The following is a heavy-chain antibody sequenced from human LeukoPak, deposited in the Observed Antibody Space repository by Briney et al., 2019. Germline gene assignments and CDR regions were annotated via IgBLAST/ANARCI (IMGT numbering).Heavy chain of an antibody. V-gene: IGHV1-18*01. D-gene: IGHD5-18*01. Sequence: ASVKVSCKASGYTFTSYGISWVRQAPGQGLEWMGWISAYNGNTNYAQKLQGRVTMTRDTSISTAYMELSRLRSDDTAVYYCARANTAMVTDFDYWGQGTLVTVSS. J-gene: IGHJ4*02. CDR2: ISAYNGNT. CDR3: ARANTAMVTDFDY. CDR1: GYTFTSYG.